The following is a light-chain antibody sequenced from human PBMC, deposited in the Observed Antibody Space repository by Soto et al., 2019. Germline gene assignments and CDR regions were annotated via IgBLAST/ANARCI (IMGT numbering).Light chain of an antibody. V-gene: IGKV3-11*01. CDR2: DAS. J-gene: IGKJ2*02. Sequence: ETVLTQSPATLSLSPGERATLSCRASQSVSRDLAWYQQKPGQAPRLLIYDASNRATGIPARFSGSGSGTDFTLTISSLEAEDFAICYCQQRRSSCTFGQGTKLEIK. CDR3: QQRRSSCT. CDR1: QSVSRD.